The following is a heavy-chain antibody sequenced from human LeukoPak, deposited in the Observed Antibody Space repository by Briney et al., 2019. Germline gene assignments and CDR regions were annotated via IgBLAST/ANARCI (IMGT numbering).Heavy chain of an antibody. J-gene: IGHJ6*03. D-gene: IGHD5-18*01. V-gene: IGHV3-48*01. CDR3: AKDQGYSYVVDYYYMDV. CDR1: GFTFSSYS. Sequence: PGGSLRLSCAASGFTFSSYSMNWVRQAPGKGLEWVSYISIVSNTIYYADSVKGRFTISRDNSKNTLYLQMNSLRAEDTAVYYCAKDQGYSYVVDYYYMDVWGKGTTVTVFS. CDR2: ISIVSNTI.